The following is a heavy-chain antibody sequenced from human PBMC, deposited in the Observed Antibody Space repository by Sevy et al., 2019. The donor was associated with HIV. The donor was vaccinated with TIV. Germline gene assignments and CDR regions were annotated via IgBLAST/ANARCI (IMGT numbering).Heavy chain of an antibody. J-gene: IGHJ4*02. V-gene: IGHV3-21*01. CDR2: ISSSSSYI. CDR3: ARAVRYSSGWYRWDY. D-gene: IGHD6-19*01. CDR1: GFTFSSYS. Sequence: GGSLRLSCAASGFTFSSYSMNWVRQAPGKGLEWVSSISSSSSYIYYADSVKGRFTISRDNAKNSRYLQMNSLRPEETAVYYCARAVRYSSGWYRWDYWGQGTLVTVSS.